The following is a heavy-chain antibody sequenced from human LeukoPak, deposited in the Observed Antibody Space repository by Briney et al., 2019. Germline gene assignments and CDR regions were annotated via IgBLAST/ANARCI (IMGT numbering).Heavy chain of an antibody. Sequence: ASVKVSCKASGYTFTDYYIHWVRQAPGQGLEWMGWINPHSGGTNYAPKFQGRVTLTRDPSNSTAYMELSRLTSDDTAVYYCARGPLLDSSGWYPYWGQGTLVTVSS. J-gene: IGHJ4*02. CDR3: ARGPLLDSSGWYPY. D-gene: IGHD6-19*01. CDR2: INPHSGGT. CDR1: GYTFTDYY. V-gene: IGHV1-2*02.